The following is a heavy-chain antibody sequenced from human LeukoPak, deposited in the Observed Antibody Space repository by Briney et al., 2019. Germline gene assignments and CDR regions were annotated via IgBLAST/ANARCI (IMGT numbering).Heavy chain of an antibody. J-gene: IGHJ4*02. Sequence: GGSLRLSCAASGFTFSSYAMHWVRQAPGKGLEWVAVISYDGSNKYYIDSVKGRFTISRDNSKNTLYLQMNSLRAEDTAMYYCARGSHRWATTNGNFDYWGQGTLVTVSS. V-gene: IGHV3-30*04. D-gene: IGHD1-1*01. CDR3: ARGSHRWATTNGNFDY. CDR2: ISYDGSNK. CDR1: GFTFSSYA.